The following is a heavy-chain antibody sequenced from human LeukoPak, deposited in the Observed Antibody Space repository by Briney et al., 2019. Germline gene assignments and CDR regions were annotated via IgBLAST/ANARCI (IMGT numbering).Heavy chain of an antibody. CDR2: IHPSGGSA. Sequence: GASVKVSCKASGYTFTSYFMHWVRQAPGQGLEWMGIIHPSGGSASYAQNFQGRVTMTRDTPTSTVYMELSSLRSEDTAVYYCARDASCSGGNCYAWFDPWGQGTLVTVSS. CDR3: ARDASCSGGNCYAWFDP. V-gene: IGHV1-46*01. CDR1: GYTFTSYF. J-gene: IGHJ5*02. D-gene: IGHD2-15*01.